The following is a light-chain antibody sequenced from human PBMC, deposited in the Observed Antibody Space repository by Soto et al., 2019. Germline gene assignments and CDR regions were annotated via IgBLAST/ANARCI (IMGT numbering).Light chain of an antibody. CDR1: QSVSSTY. V-gene: IGKV3-20*01. CDR3: QPYRSSLT. J-gene: IGKJ4*01. CDR2: GAS. Sequence: EIVLTQSPATLSLSPGAGATLSCRASQSVSSTYLAWYQQQPGQAPRLLIYGASSRATGIPDRFSGSGSGTDFTLTISRLEPEDFAVYYCQPYRSSLTFGGGTKV.